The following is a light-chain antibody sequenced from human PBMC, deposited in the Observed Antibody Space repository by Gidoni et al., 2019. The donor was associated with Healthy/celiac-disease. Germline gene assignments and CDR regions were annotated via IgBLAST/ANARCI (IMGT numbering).Light chain of an antibody. J-gene: IGKJ1*01. CDR1: QSISSSF. CDR3: QQDYNLRT. Sequence: PGERVTLSCRASQSISSSFLTWYQQQPGQAPRLLIHGASSRATSIPAWFSGRGSGTDFTITISSLQPEDFAVYYCQQDYNLRTFGQGTKVEIK. CDR2: GAS. V-gene: IGKV3D-7*01.